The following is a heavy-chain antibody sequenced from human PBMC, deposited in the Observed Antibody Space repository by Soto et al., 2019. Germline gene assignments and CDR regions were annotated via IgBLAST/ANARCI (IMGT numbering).Heavy chain of an antibody. J-gene: IGHJ4*02. V-gene: IGHV3-7*01. Sequence: ELQVVESGGGLVQPGGSLRLSCAASGFPFSTYWMSWVRQAPGKGLEWVANINQGGIEKYYVDSVKGRFTISRDDXXXXXXXXXXXXXXXXXXXXXXXXXXXXXXXSCYGLSVDFDYWGRGTLVTVSS. D-gene: IGHD2-15*01. CDR3: XXXXXXXXXSCYGLSVDFDY. CDR2: INQGGIEK. CDR1: GFPFSTYW.